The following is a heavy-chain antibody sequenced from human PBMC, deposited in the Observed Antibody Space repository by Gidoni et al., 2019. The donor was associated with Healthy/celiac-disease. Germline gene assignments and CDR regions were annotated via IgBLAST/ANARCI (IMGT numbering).Heavy chain of an antibody. CDR3: ARVGAYCSSTSCYPGSLDYYGMDV. D-gene: IGHD2-2*01. CDR2: INHSGRT. J-gene: IGHJ6*02. CDR1: GGSFSGYY. V-gene: IGHV4-34*01. Sequence: QVQLQQWGAGTLKPSETLSLTCAVYGGSFSGYYWSWFRQPPGKGLEWIGEINHSGRTNYNPSLSSRVTISVDTSKNQFALKLSSVTAADTAVYYCARVGAYCSSTSCYPGSLDYYGMDVWGQGTTVTVSS.